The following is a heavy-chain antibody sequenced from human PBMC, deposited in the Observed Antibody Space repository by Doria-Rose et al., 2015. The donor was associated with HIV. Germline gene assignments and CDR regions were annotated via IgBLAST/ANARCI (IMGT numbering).Heavy chain of an antibody. CDR1: GGSISHYY. V-gene: IGHV4-59*01. Sequence: QVQLVESGPGLVKPSETLSLTCSVSGGSISHYYWSWIRQPPGKGLEYIGDIFYTGGTNYSPSLKSRVSISIDTSKNKCALRLSSVTAADTAVYYCARVLSGTYDYWGQGTLVTVSS. J-gene: IGHJ4*02. CDR3: ARVLSGTYDY. CDR2: IFYTGGT. D-gene: IGHD1-26*01.